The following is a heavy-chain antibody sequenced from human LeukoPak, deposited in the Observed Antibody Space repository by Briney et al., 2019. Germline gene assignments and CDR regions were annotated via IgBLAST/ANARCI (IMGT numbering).Heavy chain of an antibody. Sequence: PSETLSLTCAVYGGSFSGYYRSWIRQPPGKGLEWIGEINHSGSTNYNPSLKSRVTISVDTSKNQFSLKLSSVTAADTAVYYCAREGGRGYSYGYLGYFDYWGQGTLVTVSS. J-gene: IGHJ4*02. CDR3: AREGGRGYSYGYLGYFDY. D-gene: IGHD5-18*01. V-gene: IGHV4-34*01. CDR1: GGSFSGYY. CDR2: INHSGST.